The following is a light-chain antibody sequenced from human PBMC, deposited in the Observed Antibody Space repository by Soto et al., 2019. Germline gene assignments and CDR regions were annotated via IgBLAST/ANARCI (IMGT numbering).Light chain of an antibody. CDR2: KAS. CDR3: QQYNSYSYT. CDR1: QSISSY. J-gene: IGKJ2*01. Sequence: DIQMTQSPSTLSASVGDRVTIACRASQSISSYLAWYQQKPGKAPNLLLYKASNLASGVPSRFTGGGSGTDFTLTINRLQPDDSATYFCQQYNSYSYTFGQGTKLEIK. V-gene: IGKV1-5*03.